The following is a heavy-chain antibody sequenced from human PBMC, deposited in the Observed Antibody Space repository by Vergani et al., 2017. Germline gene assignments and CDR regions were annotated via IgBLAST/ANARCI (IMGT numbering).Heavy chain of an antibody. CDR3: ARSYGHTGELRYYFDY. V-gene: IGHV3-7*01. CDR2: IKQDGSEK. D-gene: IGHD1-7*01. CDR1: GFTFSSYW. Sequence: EVQLVESGGGLVQPGGSLRLSCAASGFTFSSYWMSWVRQAPGKGLEWVANIKQDGSEKYYVDSVKGRFTISRDNAKNSLYLQMNSLRAEDTAVYYCARSYGHTGELRYYFDYWGQGTLVTVSS. J-gene: IGHJ4*02.